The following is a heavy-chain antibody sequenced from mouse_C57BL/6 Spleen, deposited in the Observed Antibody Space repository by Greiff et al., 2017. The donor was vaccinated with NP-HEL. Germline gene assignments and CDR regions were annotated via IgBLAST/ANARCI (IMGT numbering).Heavy chain of an antibody. CDR3: DRVDYDGAMDY. D-gene: IGHD2-4*01. CDR1: GYAFSSYW. V-gene: IGHV1-80*01. J-gene: IGHJ4*01. CDR2: IYPGDGDT. Sequence: VQLQQSGAELVKPGASVKISCKASGYAFSSYWMNWVKQRPGKGLEWIGQIYPGDGDTNYNGKFKGKATLTADKSSSTAYMQLSSLTSEDSAVYFCDRVDYDGAMDYWGQGTSVTVSS.